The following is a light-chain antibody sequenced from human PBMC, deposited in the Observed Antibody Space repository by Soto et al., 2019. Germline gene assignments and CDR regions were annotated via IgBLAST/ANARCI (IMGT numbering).Light chain of an antibody. J-gene: IGLJ2*01. Sequence: QPVLTQPPSASGTPGQRVTISCSGSSSNIGSNTVNWYQQLPGTAPKLLIYSNNQRPSGVPDRFSGSKSGTSASLAISGLRFEDEADYYCAALDDSLNGVVFGGGTKLTVL. CDR1: SSNIGSNT. V-gene: IGLV1-44*01. CDR3: AALDDSLNGVV. CDR2: SNN.